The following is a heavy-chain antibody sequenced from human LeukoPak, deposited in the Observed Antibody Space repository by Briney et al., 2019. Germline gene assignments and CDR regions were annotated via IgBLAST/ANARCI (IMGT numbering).Heavy chain of an antibody. D-gene: IGHD2-2*01. J-gene: IGHJ3*02. CDR2: ISSSSNYI. Sequence: GGSLRLSCAASGFTFSSYSMTWVRQAPGKGLEWVSSISSSSNYIYYADSVKGRFTISRDNAKNSLYLQMNSLRAEDTAVYYCARPVIPAAYWAHDAFDIWGQGTMVTVSS. V-gene: IGHV3-21*01. CDR1: GFTFSSYS. CDR3: ARPVIPAAYWAHDAFDI.